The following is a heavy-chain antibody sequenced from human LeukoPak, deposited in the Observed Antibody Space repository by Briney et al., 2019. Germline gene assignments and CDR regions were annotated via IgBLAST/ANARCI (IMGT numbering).Heavy chain of an antibody. D-gene: IGHD3-10*01. CDR3: ARGAPPTYYYGSGTPAFDI. Sequence: ASVKVSCKASGYTFTGYYMHWVRQSPGQGLEWMGWINPNSGGTNYAQKFQGRVTMTRDTSISTAYMELSRLRSDDTAVYYRARGAPPTYYYGSGTPAFDIWGQGTMVTVSS. CDR1: GYTFTGYY. CDR2: INPNSGGT. V-gene: IGHV1-2*02. J-gene: IGHJ3*02.